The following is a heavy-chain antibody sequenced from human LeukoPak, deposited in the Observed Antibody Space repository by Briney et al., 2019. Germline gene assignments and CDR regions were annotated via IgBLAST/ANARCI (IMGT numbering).Heavy chain of an antibody. Sequence: SETLSLTCAVYGGSFSGYYWSWVRQPPGKGLEWIGEINHSGSTNYNPSLKSRVTISVDTSKNQFSLKLSSVTAADTAVYYCATSSIAARHYDYWGQGTLVTVSS. J-gene: IGHJ4*02. CDR3: ATSSIAARHYDY. D-gene: IGHD6-6*01. CDR1: GGSFSGYY. CDR2: INHSGST. V-gene: IGHV4-34*01.